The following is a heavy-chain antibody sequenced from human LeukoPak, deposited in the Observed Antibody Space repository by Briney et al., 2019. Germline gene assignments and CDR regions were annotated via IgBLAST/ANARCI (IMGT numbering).Heavy chain of an antibody. CDR1: GYTSTIYG. Sequence: ASVKVSCKASGYTSTIYGVSWGRQAHGQGIECMGWISAYNGDTNYAPTLQGRVTMTTDTSTSPAYMELRSLRSDDTAVYYCARVGDIVVVPAEARFDYWGQGTLVTVSS. V-gene: IGHV1-18*01. D-gene: IGHD2-2*01. CDR2: ISAYNGDT. J-gene: IGHJ4*02. CDR3: ARVGDIVVVPAEARFDY.